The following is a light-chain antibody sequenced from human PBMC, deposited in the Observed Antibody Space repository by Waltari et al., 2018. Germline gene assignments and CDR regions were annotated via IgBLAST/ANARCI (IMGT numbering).Light chain of an antibody. CDR1: QSVSSY. J-gene: IGKJ3*01. CDR3: QQRSNWPRT. V-gene: IGKV3-11*01. Sequence: EIVLTQSPATLSLSPGERATLSCRASQSVSSYLAWYQQKPGQAPRLLIYDASNRATGIPARFRGSGSETDFTLTISSLEPEDFAVYYCQQRSNWPRTFGPGTKVDIK. CDR2: DAS.